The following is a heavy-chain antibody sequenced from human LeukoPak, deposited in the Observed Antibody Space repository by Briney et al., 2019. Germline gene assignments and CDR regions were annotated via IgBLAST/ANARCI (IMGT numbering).Heavy chain of an antibody. V-gene: IGHV1-69*01. Sequence: ASVKVSCTASGGTFSSYAISWVRQAPGQGLEWMGGIIPIFGTANYAQKFQGRVTITADESTSTAYMELSSLRSEDTAVYYCARFLRYSPNYYYYGMDVWGQGTTVTVSS. CDR2: IIPIFGTA. CDR3: ARFLRYSPNYYYYGMDV. CDR1: GGTFSSYA. J-gene: IGHJ6*02. D-gene: IGHD5-18*01.